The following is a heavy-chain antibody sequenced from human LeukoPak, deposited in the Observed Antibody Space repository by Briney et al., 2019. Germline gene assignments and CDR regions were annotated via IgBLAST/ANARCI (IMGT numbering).Heavy chain of an antibody. J-gene: IGHJ4*02. CDR1: GFTFNKYA. V-gene: IGHV3-23*01. CDR2: VSDGGDAT. CDR3: AKVTLDIAAALY. D-gene: IGHD6-13*01. Sequence: GGSLRLSCAASGFTFNKYAMSWVRQAPGKGLEWVSSVSDGGDATKYADSVKGRFTISRDNSKNTLYLQMNSLRAEDTAVYYCAKVTLDIAAALYWGQGTLVTVSS.